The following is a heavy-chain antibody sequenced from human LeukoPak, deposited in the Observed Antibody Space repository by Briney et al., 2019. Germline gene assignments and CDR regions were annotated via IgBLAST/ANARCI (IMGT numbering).Heavy chain of an antibody. Sequence: PGGSLRLSCAASGFTFSSYWMSWVRQAPGKGLEWVANIKQDGSEKCYVDSVKGRFTISRDNAKNSLYLQMNSLRAEDTAVYYCVKDWFHATDYWGQGIPVTVSS. CDR2: IKQDGSEK. J-gene: IGHJ4*02. D-gene: IGHD2/OR15-2a*01. V-gene: IGHV3-7*01. CDR1: GFTFSSYW. CDR3: VKDWFHATDY.